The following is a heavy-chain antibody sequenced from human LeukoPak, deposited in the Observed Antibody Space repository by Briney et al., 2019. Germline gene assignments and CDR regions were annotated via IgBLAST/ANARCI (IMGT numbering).Heavy chain of an antibody. V-gene: IGHV4-30-2*01. Sequence: SETLSLTCAVSGGSISSGGYSWSWIRQPPGKGLEWIGYIYHSGSTYYNPSLKSRVTISVDRSKNQFSLKLSSVTAADTAVYYCARGEAAGVTFDYWGQGTLVTVSS. J-gene: IGHJ4*02. CDR2: IYHSGST. CDR3: ARGEAAGVTFDY. CDR1: GGSISSGGYS. D-gene: IGHD4-23*01.